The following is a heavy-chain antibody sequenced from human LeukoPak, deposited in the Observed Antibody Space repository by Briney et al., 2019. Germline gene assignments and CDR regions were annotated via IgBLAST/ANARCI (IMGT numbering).Heavy chain of an antibody. V-gene: IGHV3-74*01. J-gene: IGHJ4*02. Sequence: GGSLRLSCAASGFTLSNYWMHWVRQAPGKGLVWVSNINGDGSRTTYADAVKGRFTISRDNGKNTLFLQMNSLRAEDTAVYYCARESSWAPDYWGQGTLVTVSS. CDR2: INGDGSRT. CDR1: GFTLSNYW. D-gene: IGHD1-26*01. CDR3: ARESSWAPDY.